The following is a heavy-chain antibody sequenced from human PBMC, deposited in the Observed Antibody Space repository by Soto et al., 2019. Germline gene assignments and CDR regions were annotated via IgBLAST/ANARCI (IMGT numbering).Heavy chain of an antibody. V-gene: IGHV1-58*01. D-gene: IGHD6-6*01. CDR3: AADPRSSSWPFY. CDR2: IVVGSGNT. J-gene: IGHJ4*02. CDR1: GFTFTSSA. Sequence: SVKVSCKASGFTFTSSAVQWVRQARGQRLEWIGWIVVGSGNTNYAQKFQERVTITRGMSTSTAYMELSSLRSEDTAVYYCAADPRSSSWPFYWGQGTLVTVSS.